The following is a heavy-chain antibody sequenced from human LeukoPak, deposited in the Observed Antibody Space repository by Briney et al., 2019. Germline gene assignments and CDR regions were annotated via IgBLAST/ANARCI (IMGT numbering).Heavy chain of an antibody. Sequence: SVKVSCKASGGTFSSYAISWERQAPGQGLEWMGRIIPIFGIANYAQKFQGRVTITADKSTSTAYMELSSLRSEDTAVYYCAREIVVVAATGWFDPWGQGTLVTVSS. CDR3: AREIVVVAATGWFDP. V-gene: IGHV1-69*04. J-gene: IGHJ5*02. D-gene: IGHD2-15*01. CDR1: GGTFSSYA. CDR2: IIPIFGIA.